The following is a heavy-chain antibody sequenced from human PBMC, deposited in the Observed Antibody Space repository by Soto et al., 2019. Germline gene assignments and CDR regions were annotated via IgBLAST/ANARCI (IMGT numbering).Heavy chain of an antibody. Sequence: QVTLKQSGPVLVKPTETLTLTCTISGFSLSNGRMGVSWIRQSPGKPLEGLAHIFSGSERSYTTPMQSRLTISTDAAASQLALTMTNMAPVDTGTYDCARMTADTYPHYYATDVWGRGTSVTVSS. CDR2: IFSGSER. CDR1: GFSLSNGRMG. V-gene: IGHV2-26*03. J-gene: IGHJ6*02. CDR3: ARMTADTYPHYYATDV.